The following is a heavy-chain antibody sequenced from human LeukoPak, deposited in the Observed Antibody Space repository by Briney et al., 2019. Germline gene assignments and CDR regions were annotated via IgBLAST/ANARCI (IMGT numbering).Heavy chain of an antibody. V-gene: IGHV3-66*01. Sequence: PGGSLRLSCAASAFTVSSNYMSWVRQAPGKGLEWVSVIYSGGSTYYADSVKGRFTISRDNSKNTLYLQMNSLRAEDTAVYYCARDHRGYSYPGYAFDIWGQGTMVTVSS. CDR2: IYSGGST. CDR3: ARDHRGYSYPGYAFDI. CDR1: AFTVSSNY. D-gene: IGHD5-18*01. J-gene: IGHJ3*02.